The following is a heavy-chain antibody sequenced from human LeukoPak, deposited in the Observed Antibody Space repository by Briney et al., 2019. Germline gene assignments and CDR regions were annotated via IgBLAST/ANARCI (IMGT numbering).Heavy chain of an antibody. J-gene: IGHJ4*02. D-gene: IGHD3-22*01. V-gene: IGHV3-21*01. CDR1: GFTFSSYG. Sequence: GRSLRLSCAASGFTFSSYGMHWVRQAPGKGLEWVSSISSSSSYIYYADSVKGRFTISRDNAKNSLYLQMNSLRAEDTAVYYCAREGEYYDSSGYSPFDYWGQGTLVTVSS. CDR3: AREGEYYDSSGYSPFDY. CDR2: ISSSSSYI.